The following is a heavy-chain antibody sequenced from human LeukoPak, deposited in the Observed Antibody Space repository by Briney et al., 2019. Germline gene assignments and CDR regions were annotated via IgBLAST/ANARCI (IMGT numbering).Heavy chain of an antibody. D-gene: IGHD6-13*01. Sequence: GALRLSCAASGFTFSSYGMHWVRQAPGKGLEWVALIRYDGSNKYYADSVKGRFTISRDNSKNTLYLQMNSLRAEDTAVYYCAKGYSSYFDYWGQGTLVTVSS. CDR3: AKGYSSYFDY. J-gene: IGHJ4*02. V-gene: IGHV3-30*02. CDR2: IRYDGSNK. CDR1: GFTFSSYG.